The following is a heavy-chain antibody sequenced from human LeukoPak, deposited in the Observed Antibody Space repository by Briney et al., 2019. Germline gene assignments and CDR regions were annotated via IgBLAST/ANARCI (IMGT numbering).Heavy chain of an antibody. D-gene: IGHD2-2*01. CDR3: ARWGIGYCSSTSCYAGYYYYGMDV. V-gene: IGHV4-4*07. CDR1: GSFISSYY. Sequence: PSETLSLTCTVSGSFISSYYWIWIRQPAGKGLESIGRIYTSGSTNYNPSLTSRVTMSVDTSKNQFSLKLSSVTAADTAVYYCARWGIGYCSSTSCYAGYYYYGMDVWGQGTTVTVSS. J-gene: IGHJ6*02. CDR2: IYTSGST.